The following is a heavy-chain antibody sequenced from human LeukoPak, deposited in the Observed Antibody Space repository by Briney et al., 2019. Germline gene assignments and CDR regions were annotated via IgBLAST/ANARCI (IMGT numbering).Heavy chain of an antibody. CDR1: GFTFSSYA. J-gene: IGHJ4*02. D-gene: IGHD3-3*01. CDR3: AKDRSSDFWSGYSHFDY. V-gene: IGHV3-9*03. Sequence: PGGSLRLSCAASGFTFSSYAMSWVRQAPGKGLEWVSGISWNSGSIGYADSVKGRFTISRDNAKNSLYLQMNSLRAEDMALYYCAKDRSSDFWSGYSHFDYWGQGTLVTVSS. CDR2: ISWNSGSI.